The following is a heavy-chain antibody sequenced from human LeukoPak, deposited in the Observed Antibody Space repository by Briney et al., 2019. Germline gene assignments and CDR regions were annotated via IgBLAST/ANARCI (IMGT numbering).Heavy chain of an antibody. CDR2: IRSNSDGGTI. D-gene: IGHD3-22*01. J-gene: IGHJ5*02. Sequence: GGSLSLSCATSGFTFSNAWMNWVRQAPGKGLEWVGRIRSNSDGGTIDYAAPVKGRFTLSRDDSKTTLYLQMNSLQTEDTAVYYCATDFYDSTWGQGTLVTVSS. CDR3: ATDFYDST. CDR1: GFTFSNAW. V-gene: IGHV3-15*07.